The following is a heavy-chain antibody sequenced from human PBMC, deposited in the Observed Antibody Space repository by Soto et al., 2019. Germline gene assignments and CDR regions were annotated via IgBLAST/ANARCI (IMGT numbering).Heavy chain of an antibody. CDR1: GFTVSSNY. CDR2: IYSGGST. Sequence: EVQLVESGGGLVQPGESLRLSCAASGFTVSSNYMSWVRQAPGKGLEWVSIIYSGGSTYYADSVKGRFTISRDNSKNTVYLQMNSLRAEDTAVYYCARESIVGATNTFDCWGQGTLVTVSS. CDR3: ARESIVGATNTFDC. V-gene: IGHV3-66*01. D-gene: IGHD1-26*01. J-gene: IGHJ4*02.